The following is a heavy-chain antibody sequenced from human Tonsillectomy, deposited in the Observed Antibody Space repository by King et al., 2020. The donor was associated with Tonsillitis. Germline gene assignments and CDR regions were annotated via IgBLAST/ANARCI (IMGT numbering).Heavy chain of an antibody. CDR2: IRYDGSNQ. CDR1: GFPFSTYG. V-gene: IGHV3-30*02. CDR3: AKGKRNYDFWSGLDY. D-gene: IGHD3-3*01. Sequence: VQLVESGGGVVQPGGSLRLSCAASGFPFSTYGMHWVRQAPGKGLEWLAFIRYDGSNQYSADSVKGRLTISRYNSKNTLYLQMNSLRAEDTAIYYCAKGKRNYDFWSGLDYWGQGTLVTVSS. J-gene: IGHJ4*02.